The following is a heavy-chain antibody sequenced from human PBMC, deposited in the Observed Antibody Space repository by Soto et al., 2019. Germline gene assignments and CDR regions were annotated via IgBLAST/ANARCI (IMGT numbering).Heavy chain of an antibody. V-gene: IGHV1-3*01. J-gene: IGHJ5*01. Sequence: ASVKVSCKASGYTFSRYAIHWVRQAPGQRLEWMGWINAGNGNTKYSQKFEGRVALTTDTSANTVYMELSSLRFEDTALYYCARDQQFRNWFDSWGQGTLVTVSS. CDR1: GYTFSRYA. CDR2: INAGNGNT. D-gene: IGHD6-13*01. CDR3: ARDQQFRNWFDS.